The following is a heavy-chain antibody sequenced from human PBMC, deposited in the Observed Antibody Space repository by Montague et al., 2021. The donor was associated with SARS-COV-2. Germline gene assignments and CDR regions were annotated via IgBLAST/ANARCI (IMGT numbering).Heavy chain of an antibody. CDR3: ARVVGPTSYYYYGMDV. CDR2: ISSSSSTI. D-gene: IGHD1-26*01. Sequence: SLRLSCAASGFTFSSYNMNWVRQAPGKGLEWVSYISSSSSTIYYADSVKGRFTISRDNAKDSLYLQMNSLRDEDTAVFYCARVVGPTSYYYYGMDVWGQGTRVTVSS. J-gene: IGHJ6*02. V-gene: IGHV3-48*02. CDR1: GFTFSSYN.